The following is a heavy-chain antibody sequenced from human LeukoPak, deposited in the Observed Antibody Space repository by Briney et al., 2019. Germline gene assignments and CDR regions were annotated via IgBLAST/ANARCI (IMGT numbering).Heavy chain of an antibody. CDR2: IKSKTDGGTT. J-gene: IGHJ4*02. V-gene: IGHV3-15*01. CDR3: TTDPLYYYGSGSYYNFDY. CDR1: GFTFSNAW. D-gene: IGHD3-10*01. Sequence: GGSLRLSRAASGFTFSNAWMSWVRQAPGKGLEWVGRIKSKTDGGTTDYAAPVKGRFTISRDDSKNTLYLQMNSLKTEDTAVYYCTTDPLYYYGSGSYYNFDYWGQGTPVTVSS.